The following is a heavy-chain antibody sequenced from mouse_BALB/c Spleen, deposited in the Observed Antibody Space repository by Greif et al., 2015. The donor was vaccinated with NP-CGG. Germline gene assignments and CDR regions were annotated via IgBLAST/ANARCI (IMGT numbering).Heavy chain of an antibody. V-gene: IGHV5-6-4*01. CDR3: TRGGNYAMDY. Sequence: EVKLVESGGCLVKHGGSLKLSCAASGFTFSSYTMSWVRQTPEKRLEWVATISSGGSYTYYPDSVKGRFTISRDNAKNTLYLQMSSLKSEDTAMYYCTRGGNYAMDYWGQGTSVTVSS. J-gene: IGHJ4*01. CDR1: GFTFSSYT. D-gene: IGHD2-14*01. CDR2: ISSGGSYT.